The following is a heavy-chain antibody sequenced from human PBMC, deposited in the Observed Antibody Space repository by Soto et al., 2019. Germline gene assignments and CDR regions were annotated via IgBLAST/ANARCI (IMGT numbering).Heavy chain of an antibody. J-gene: IGHJ3*02. CDR2: ISGSGGST. CDR3: AKDFVVFYYYDSSGYDAFDI. Sequence: EVQLLESGGGLVQPGGSLRLSCAASGFTFSSYAMSWVRQAPGKGLEWVPGISGSGGSTYYADSVKGQFTISRDNSKNTLYLQMNSLRDEDTVVYYCAKDFVVFYYYDSSGYDAFDIWGQGTMVTVSS. D-gene: IGHD3-22*01. V-gene: IGHV3-23*01. CDR1: GFTFSSYA.